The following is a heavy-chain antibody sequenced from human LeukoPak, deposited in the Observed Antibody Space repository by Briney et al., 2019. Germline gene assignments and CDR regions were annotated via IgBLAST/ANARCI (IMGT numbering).Heavy chain of an antibody. CDR2: IYYSGST. CDR1: GGSISSSSYY. V-gene: IGHV4-39*07. D-gene: IGHD3-22*01. CDR3: ARGSMIVVA. Sequence: PLETLSLTCTVSGGSISSSSYYWGWIRQPPGKGLEWIGSIYYSGSTYYNPSLKSRVTISVDTSKDQFSLKLSSVTAADTAVYYCARGSMIVVAWGQGTLVTVSS. J-gene: IGHJ5*02.